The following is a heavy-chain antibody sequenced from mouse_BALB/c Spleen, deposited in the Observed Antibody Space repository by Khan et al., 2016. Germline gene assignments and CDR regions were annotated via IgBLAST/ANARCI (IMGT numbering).Heavy chain of an antibody. V-gene: IGHV1-69*02. CDR1: GYTFTSYW. J-gene: IGHJ4*01. CDR3: TRDYDGYSAMDY. D-gene: IGHD2-3*01. CDR2: IYPSDSYT. Sequence: QVQLQQSGAELVRPGASVKLSCKASGYTFTSYWINWVKQRPGQGLEWIGNIYPSDSYTNYNQKFKDKATLTVDKSSSTAYMKLSSPTSEDSAVYYCTRDYDGYSAMDYWGQGTSVTVSS.